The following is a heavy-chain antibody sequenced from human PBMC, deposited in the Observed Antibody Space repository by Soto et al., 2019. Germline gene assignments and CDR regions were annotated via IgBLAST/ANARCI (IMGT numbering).Heavy chain of an antibody. CDR2: IYYSGST. CDR1: GGSISSYY. D-gene: IGHD3-3*01. V-gene: IGHV4-59*08. J-gene: IGHJ5*02. Sequence: PSETLSLTCTISGGSISSYYWSWLRQPPGKGLEWIGYIYYSGSTNYNPSLKSRVTISVDTSKNQFSLNLRSVTTADTAMYYCARHDDFENSPCSRGRCFDPWGQGTLATVSS. CDR3: ARHDDFENSPCSRGRCFDP.